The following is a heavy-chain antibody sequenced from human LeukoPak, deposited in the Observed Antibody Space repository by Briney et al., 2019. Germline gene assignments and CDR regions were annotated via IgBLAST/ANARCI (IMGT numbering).Heavy chain of an antibody. Sequence: PGGSLRLSCSASGFTFSSYAMHWVRQAPGKGLQYVSAISSNGDSTYYADSVKGRFTISRDNSKTTLYLQMSSLRPEDTAVYYCVKDRHCSSTSCYCFDPWGQGTLVTVSS. V-gene: IGHV3-64D*06. CDR3: VKDRHCSSTSCYCFDP. CDR1: GFTFSSYA. CDR2: ISSNGDST. J-gene: IGHJ5*02. D-gene: IGHD2-2*01.